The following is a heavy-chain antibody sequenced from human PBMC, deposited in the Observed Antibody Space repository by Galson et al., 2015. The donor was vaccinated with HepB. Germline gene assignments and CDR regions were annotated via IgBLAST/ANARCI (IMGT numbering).Heavy chain of an antibody. CDR2: TYYRSKWYS. Sequence: CAISGDSVSSKSAAWNWIRQSPSRGLEWLGRTYYRSKWYSEYAASVKSRITINPDTCKNQFSLQLNSVTPEDAAVYYCARLGDVDVWGQGTTVTASS. J-gene: IGHJ6*02. CDR1: GDSVSSKSAA. V-gene: IGHV6-1*01. CDR3: ARLGDVDV. D-gene: IGHD3-16*01.